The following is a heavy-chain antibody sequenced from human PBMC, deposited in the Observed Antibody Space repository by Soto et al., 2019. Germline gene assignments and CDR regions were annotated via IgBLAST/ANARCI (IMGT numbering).Heavy chain of an antibody. V-gene: IGHV3-23*01. CDR3: VRDHNWAFDY. Sequence: PGGSLRLSCAASGFTFSSYAMSWVRQAPGKGLEWVSAISGSGGSTYYADSVKGRFTISRDNAKDSLYLQMNSLRVEDTALYYCVRDHNWAFDYLAPGTLVTVSS. J-gene: IGHJ4*02. CDR2: ISGSGGST. CDR1: GFTFSSYA. D-gene: IGHD1-20*01.